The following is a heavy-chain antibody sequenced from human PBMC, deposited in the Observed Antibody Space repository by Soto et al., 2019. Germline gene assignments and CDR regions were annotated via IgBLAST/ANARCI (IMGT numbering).Heavy chain of an antibody. CDR1: GGYISSSSYY. CDR3: ARADYSSSWYLRAFDI. J-gene: IGHJ3*02. Sequence: QLQLQESGPGLVKPWETLSLTCTVSGGYISSSSYYWGWIRQPPGKGLEWIGSIYYSGSTYYNPSLKSRVTISVDTSKNQFSLKLSSVTAADTAVYYCARADYSSSWYLRAFDIWGQGTMVTVSS. V-gene: IGHV4-39*01. D-gene: IGHD6-13*01. CDR2: IYYSGST.